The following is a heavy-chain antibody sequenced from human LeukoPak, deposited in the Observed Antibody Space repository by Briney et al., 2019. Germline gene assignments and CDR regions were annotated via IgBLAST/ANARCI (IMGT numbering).Heavy chain of an antibody. J-gene: IGHJ3*02. CDR3: ARDQKSGSYHGLVDAFDI. Sequence: ASETLSLTCAVSGGSISSSNWWSWVRQPPGKGLEWIGEIYHSGSTNYNPSLKSRVTISVDKSKNQFSLKLSSVTAADTAVYYCARDQKSGSYHGLVDAFDIWGQGTMVTVSS. CDR1: GGSISSSNW. D-gene: IGHD1-26*01. CDR2: IYHSGST. V-gene: IGHV4-4*02.